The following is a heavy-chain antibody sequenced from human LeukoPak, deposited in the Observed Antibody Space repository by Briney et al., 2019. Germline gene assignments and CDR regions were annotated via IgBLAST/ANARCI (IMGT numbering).Heavy chain of an antibody. CDR3: AKGQIARSDRFDY. Sequence: GGSLRLSCAASGFTFDDYGMSWVRQAPGKGLEWVSGINWNGGSTGYADSVKGRFTISRDSSKSTLYLQMNGLRVEDTAVYYCAKGQIARSDRFDYWGQGTLVTVSS. J-gene: IGHJ4*02. D-gene: IGHD2-21*01. CDR2: INWNGGST. V-gene: IGHV3-20*04. CDR1: GFTFDDYG.